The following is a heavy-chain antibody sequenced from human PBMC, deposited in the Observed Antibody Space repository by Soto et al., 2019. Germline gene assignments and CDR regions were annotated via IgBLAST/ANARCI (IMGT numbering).Heavy chain of an antibody. CDR1: GFTFTSSA. CDR2: IVVGSGNT. Sequence: SVKVSCKTSGFTFTSSAVQWVRQARGQRLEWIGWIVVGSGNTNYAQKFQERVTITRDMSTSTAYMELSSLRSEDTAVYYCAAGYYDSSGGGYYYYYGMDVWGQGTTVTVSS. CDR3: AAGYYDSSGGGYYYYYGMDV. J-gene: IGHJ6*02. V-gene: IGHV1-58*01. D-gene: IGHD3-22*01.